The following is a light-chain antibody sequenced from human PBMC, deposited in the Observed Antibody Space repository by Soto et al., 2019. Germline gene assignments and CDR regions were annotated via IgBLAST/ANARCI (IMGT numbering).Light chain of an antibody. CDR3: ATWDDSLNGRV. CDR1: SSNIGSNT. V-gene: IGLV1-44*01. Sequence: QSVLTQPPSASGTPGQRVTISCSGSSSNIGSNTVNWYQQLPGTAPKLFIYTNNQRPSGVPDRFSGSKSGTSASLAISGLQSEDEADYYCATWDDSLNGRVFGGGTKATVL. J-gene: IGLJ1*01. CDR2: TNN.